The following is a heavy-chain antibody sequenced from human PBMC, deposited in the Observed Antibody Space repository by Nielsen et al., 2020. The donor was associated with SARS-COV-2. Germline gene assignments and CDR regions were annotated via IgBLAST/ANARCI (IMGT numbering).Heavy chain of an antibody. CDR1: GGSISSGGYY. Sequence: LRLSCTVSGGSISSGGYYWSWIRQHPGKGLEWIGYIYYSGSTYYNPSLKSRVTISVDTSKNQFSLKLSSVTAADTAVYYCARVGWQWLDFDYWGQGTLVTVSS. J-gene: IGHJ4*02. CDR3: ARVGWQWLDFDY. CDR2: IYYSGST. D-gene: IGHD6-19*01. V-gene: IGHV4-31*03.